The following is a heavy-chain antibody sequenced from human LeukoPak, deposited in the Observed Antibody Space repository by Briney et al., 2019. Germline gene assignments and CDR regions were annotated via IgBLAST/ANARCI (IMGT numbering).Heavy chain of an antibody. Sequence: ASVKVSCKASGYTFTGYYMHWVRQAPGQGLEWMGWINPNSGGTNYAQKFQGRVTTTRDTSISTAYMELSRLRSDDTAVYYCARDRGIDYYGSGSYYRHYYYYMDVWGKGTTVTVSS. CDR1: GYTFTGYY. D-gene: IGHD3-10*01. V-gene: IGHV1-2*02. CDR2: INPNSGGT. J-gene: IGHJ6*03. CDR3: ARDRGIDYYGSGSYYRHYYYYMDV.